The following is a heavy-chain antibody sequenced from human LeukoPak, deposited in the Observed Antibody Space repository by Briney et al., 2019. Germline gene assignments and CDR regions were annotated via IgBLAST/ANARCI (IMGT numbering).Heavy chain of an antibody. CDR1: GGSISSYY. CDR3: ARGLAEPYDSSGYYPGVRAGVGFDI. J-gene: IGHJ3*02. D-gene: IGHD3-22*01. V-gene: IGHV4-59*01. Sequence: SETLSLTCTVSGGSISSYYWSWIRQPPGKGLEWIGYIYYSGSTNYNPSLKSRVTISVDTSKNQFSLKLSSVTAADTAVYYCARGLAEPYDSSGYYPGVRAGVGFDIWGQGTMVTVSS. CDR2: IYYSGST.